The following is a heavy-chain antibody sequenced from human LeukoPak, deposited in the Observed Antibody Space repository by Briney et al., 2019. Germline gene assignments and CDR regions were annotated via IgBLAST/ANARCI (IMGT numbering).Heavy chain of an antibody. V-gene: IGHV4-34*01. CDR2: INHSGST. CDR1: GGSFSGYY. Sequence: PSETLSLTCAVYGGSFSGYYWSWIRQPPGKGLEWIGEINHSGSTNYNPSLKSRVTISVDTSKNQFSLKLSSVTAADTAVYYCASFLSDFWSGYSSYNWFDPWGQGTLVTVSS. J-gene: IGHJ5*02. CDR3: ASFLSDFWSGYSSYNWFDP. D-gene: IGHD3-3*01.